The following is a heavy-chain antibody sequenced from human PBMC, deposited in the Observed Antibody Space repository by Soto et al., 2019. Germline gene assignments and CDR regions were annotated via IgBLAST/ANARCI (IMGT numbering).Heavy chain of an antibody. D-gene: IGHD1-26*01. CDR2: RRNQSYQGAT. CDR3: SGADSPDTAYCSVY. CDR1: AFSLNDFG. Sequence: GRCMRPACTLAAFSLNDFGISWDRQAQGKGQEWVGLRRNQSYQGATQYAAAVKGRVTISRDTSIGSAYLQINSLNIEDTAVYSCSGADSPDTAYCSVYWGQGTTVTVSS. V-gene: IGHV3-49*04. J-gene: IGHJ4*01.